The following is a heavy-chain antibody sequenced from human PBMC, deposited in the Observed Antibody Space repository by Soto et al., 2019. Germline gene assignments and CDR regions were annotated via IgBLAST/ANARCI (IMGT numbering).Heavy chain of an antibody. CDR2: INAGNGNT. CDR3: ARDCYADYGDYGLSWFDP. V-gene: IGHV1-3*01. D-gene: IGHD4-17*01. Sequence: QVQLVQSGAEVKKPGASVKVSCKASGYTFTSYAMHWVRQAPGQRLEWMGWINAGNGNTKYSQKFQGRVTITRDTSASTAYMELSSLRSEDTAVYYCARDCYADYGDYGLSWFDPWGQGTLVTVSS. CDR1: GYTFTSYA. J-gene: IGHJ5*02.